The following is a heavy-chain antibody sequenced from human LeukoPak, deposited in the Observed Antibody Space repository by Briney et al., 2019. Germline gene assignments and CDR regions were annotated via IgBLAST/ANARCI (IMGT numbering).Heavy chain of an antibody. CDR2: IYTTGTT. Sequence: SEALSLTCGGSGGFISSHYWSWIRQSAGKGLEWIAHIYTTGTTIYNPSLTSRVTMSIDTSKNQFSLRLSSVTAADTAVYYCARIVAGKFYWGQGTRVTVSS. CDR1: GGFISSHY. D-gene: IGHD6-19*01. J-gene: IGHJ4*02. V-gene: IGHV4-4*07. CDR3: ARIVAGKFY.